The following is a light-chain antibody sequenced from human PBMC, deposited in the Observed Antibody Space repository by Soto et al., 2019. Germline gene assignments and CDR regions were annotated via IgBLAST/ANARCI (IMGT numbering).Light chain of an antibody. J-gene: IGKJ3*01. CDR3: QQLNSYPRGFT. Sequence: DIQLTQSPSFLSASVGDRVTITCRASQGISSYLAWYQQKPGKAPKLLIYAASTLQSGVPSRFSGSGSGTESTLTIRSLQPEDFATYYCQQLNSYPRGFTFGPGTKVDIK. V-gene: IGKV1-9*01. CDR2: AAS. CDR1: QGISSY.